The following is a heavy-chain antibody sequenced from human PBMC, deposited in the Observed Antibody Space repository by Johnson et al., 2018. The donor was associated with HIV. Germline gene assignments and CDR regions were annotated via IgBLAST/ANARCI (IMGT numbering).Heavy chain of an antibody. V-gene: IGHV3-30*02. J-gene: IGHJ3*02. Sequence: QVQLVESGGGVVQPGGSLRLSCAASGFTFSSYGMHWVRQAPGKGLEWVAFIRYDGSNKYYADSVKGRFTISRDNSKNTLYLQINSLSTEDTAVYYCAKLGLVDDYYDSHDAFDIWGQGTKVTVSS. CDR3: AKLGLVDDYYDSHDAFDI. CDR1: GFTFSSYG. D-gene: IGHD3-22*01. CDR2: IRYDGSNK.